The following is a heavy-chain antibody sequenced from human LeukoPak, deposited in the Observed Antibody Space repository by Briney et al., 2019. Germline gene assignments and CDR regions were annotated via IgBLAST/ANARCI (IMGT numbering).Heavy chain of an antibody. D-gene: IGHD3-16*01. V-gene: IGHV3-30*18. CDR2: ISYDGSNK. Sequence: GGSLRLSCAASGFTFSSYGMHWVRQAPGKGLEWVAVISYDGSNKYHADSVKGRFTISRDNSKNTLYLQMNSPRAEDTAVYYCAKDGSGSRGYYYYGMDVWGKGTTVTVSS. J-gene: IGHJ6*04. CDR1: GFTFSSYG. CDR3: AKDGSGSRGYYYYGMDV.